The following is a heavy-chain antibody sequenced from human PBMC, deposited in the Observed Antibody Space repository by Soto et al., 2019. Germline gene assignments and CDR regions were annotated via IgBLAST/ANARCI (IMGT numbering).Heavy chain of an antibody. CDR3: ARGRTPYDYVWGSYRYTDRGVWFDP. D-gene: IGHD3-16*02. V-gene: IGHV4-34*01. Sequence: SETLSLTCAVYGGSFSGYYWSWIRQPPGKGLEWIGEINHSGSTNYNPSLKSRVTISVDTSKNQFSLKLSSVTAADTAVYHCARGRTPYDYVWGSYRYTDRGVWFDPWGQGTLVTVSS. J-gene: IGHJ5*02. CDR2: INHSGST. CDR1: GGSFSGYY.